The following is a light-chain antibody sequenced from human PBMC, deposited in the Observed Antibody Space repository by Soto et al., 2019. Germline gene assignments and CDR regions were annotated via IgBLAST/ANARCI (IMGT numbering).Light chain of an antibody. CDR2: GNS. CDR1: SSNIGAGYD. CDR3: QTYDSSLRGV. V-gene: IGLV1-40*01. Sequence: QSALTQPPSVSGAPGQRVTISCTGSSSNIGAGYDVQWYQQLPGTAPKVLIFGNSNRPSGVPDRFSGSKSGTSASLAITGLQAEDEADYHCQTYDSSLRGVFGGGTKLTVL. J-gene: IGLJ3*02.